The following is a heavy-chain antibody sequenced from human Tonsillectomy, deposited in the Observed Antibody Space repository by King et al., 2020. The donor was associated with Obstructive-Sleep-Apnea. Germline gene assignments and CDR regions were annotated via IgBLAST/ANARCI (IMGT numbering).Heavy chain of an antibody. J-gene: IGHJ3*02. Sequence: QLQESGPGRVKPSETLSLTCTVSGGCISSYYWSWIRQPPGKGLEWVGYIYYSGSTNYNPSLQSRVTISVDTSKYQFSLKLSSVTAADKDVYYCSREHKRPTASDAFDIWGQGTMVTVSS. CDR3: SREHKRPTASDAFDI. CDR1: GGCISSYY. V-gene: IGHV4-59*01. D-gene: IGHD5-18*01. CDR2: IYYSGST.